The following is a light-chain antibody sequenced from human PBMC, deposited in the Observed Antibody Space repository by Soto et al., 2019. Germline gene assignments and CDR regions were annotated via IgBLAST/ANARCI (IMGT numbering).Light chain of an antibody. CDR2: GAS. CDR3: QQYGRSALIN. Sequence: EIVLTQSPGNLSLSPGERATLSCRASQNIRNNNLNWYQQKPGQAPRLLIYGASIRATGISDRFSGSGSGTDFTLTISRLEPEDFALYYCQQYGRSALINFGQGTRLEI. V-gene: IGKV3-20*01. CDR1: QNIRNNN. J-gene: IGKJ5*01.